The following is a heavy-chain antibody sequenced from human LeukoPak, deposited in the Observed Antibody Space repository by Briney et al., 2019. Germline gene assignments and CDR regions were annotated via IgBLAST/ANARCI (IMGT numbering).Heavy chain of an antibody. CDR2: ISSSSSYI. J-gene: IGHJ4*02. CDR3: ARDLSGAIDY. Sequence: GGSLRLSCAASGFTFSSYWMNWVRQAPGKGLEWVSSISSSSSYIYYADSVKGRFTISRDNAKNSLYLQMNSLRAEDTAVYYCARDLSGAIDYWGQGTLVTVSS. V-gene: IGHV3-21*01. D-gene: IGHD5/OR15-5a*01. CDR1: GFTFSSYW.